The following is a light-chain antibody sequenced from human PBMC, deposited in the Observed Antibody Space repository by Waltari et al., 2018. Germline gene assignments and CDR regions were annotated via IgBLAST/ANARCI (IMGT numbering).Light chain of an antibody. Sequence: ETVLAQSPGTLSLSLGDSATLSCRASQSVSRDYLAWHQQKPGQAPGPLIYGASSRATGIPARFSGSGSGTDFTLTITRLEPEDFAVYYCQQYGSSPLTFGGGTKVDIK. V-gene: IGKV3-20*01. CDR3: QQYGSSPLT. CDR2: GAS. CDR1: QSVSRDY. J-gene: IGKJ4*01.